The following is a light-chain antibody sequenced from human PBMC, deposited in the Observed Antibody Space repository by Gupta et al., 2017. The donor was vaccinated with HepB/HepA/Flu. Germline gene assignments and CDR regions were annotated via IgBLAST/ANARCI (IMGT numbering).Light chain of an antibody. CDR3: QQGYSTPHT. Sequence: DIQMTQSPSSLSASVGDRVTITCRASQSISSYLNWYQQKPGKAPKLLIYAASSLQSGVPSRFSGSGSGTDFTLTISSLQPEDFATYYCQQGYSTPHTFGQGTKVEIK. CDR1: QSISSY. V-gene: IGKV1-39*01. CDR2: AAS. J-gene: IGKJ1*01.